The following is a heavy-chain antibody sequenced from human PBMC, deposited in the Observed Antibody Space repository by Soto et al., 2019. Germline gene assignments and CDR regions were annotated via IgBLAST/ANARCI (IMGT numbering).Heavy chain of an antibody. Sequence: VQLVESGGGLVQPGGSLRLSCAASGFTFSSYWMHWVRQAPGKGLVWVSRINSDGSSTSYADSVKGRFTISRDNAKNTLYVQMNSLRAEDTSVYYCARQVYYGSGSYAFDIWGQGTMVTVSS. CDR1: GFTFSSYW. V-gene: IGHV3-74*01. CDR3: ARQVYYGSGSYAFDI. D-gene: IGHD3-10*01. J-gene: IGHJ3*02. CDR2: INSDGSST.